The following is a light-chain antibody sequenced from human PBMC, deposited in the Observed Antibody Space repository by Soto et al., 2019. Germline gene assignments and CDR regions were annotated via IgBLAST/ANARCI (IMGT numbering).Light chain of an antibody. V-gene: IGKV1-6*01. CDR3: LQDFNYPYT. Sequence: QMTQSPATLSVSLGDSATITCRASQDIKNAVAWYQQKPGKAPQLLIYAASNLQSGVPSKFRGSGSGTDFTLTISSLQPEDFEPYYCLQDFNYPYTFGQGTRLEIK. J-gene: IGKJ2*01. CDR2: AAS. CDR1: QDIKNA.